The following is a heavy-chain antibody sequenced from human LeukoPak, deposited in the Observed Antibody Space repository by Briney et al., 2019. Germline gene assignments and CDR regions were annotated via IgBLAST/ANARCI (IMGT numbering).Heavy chain of an antibody. CDR2: ISWNSGSI. CDR3: AKDMPNSSGWY. D-gene: IGHD6-19*01. CDR1: GFTFDDYA. Sequence: GRSLRLSCAASGFTFDDYAMHWVRQAPGKGLEWVSGISWNSGSIGYADSVKGRFTISRDNAKNSLYLQMNSLRAEDTALYYCAKDMPNSSGWYWGQGTLVTVSP. V-gene: IGHV3-9*01. J-gene: IGHJ4*02.